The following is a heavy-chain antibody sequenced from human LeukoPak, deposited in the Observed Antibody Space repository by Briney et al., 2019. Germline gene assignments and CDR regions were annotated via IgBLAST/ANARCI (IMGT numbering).Heavy chain of an antibody. V-gene: IGHV3-7*01. J-gene: IGHJ3*02. Sequence: GGSLRLSCAASGFTFSSYWMSWVRQAPGKGLEWVANIKQDGSEKYYVDSVKGRFTISRDNAKNSLYLQMNSLRAEDTAVYYCARAPPLTYYDFWSGYYTHDAFDIWGQGTMVTVSS. D-gene: IGHD3-3*01. CDR3: ARAPPLTYYDFWSGYYTHDAFDI. CDR1: GFTFSSYW. CDR2: IKQDGSEK.